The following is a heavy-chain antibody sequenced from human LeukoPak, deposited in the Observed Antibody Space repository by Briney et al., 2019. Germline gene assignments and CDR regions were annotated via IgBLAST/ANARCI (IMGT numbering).Heavy chain of an antibody. J-gene: IGHJ4*02. V-gene: IGHV3-23*01. CDR2: ISTGGERT. Sequence: QPGGSLRPSLEAPGFPFTNYAMNWVGQAPGKGLEGVSSISTGGERTYYAASMKGRFTISRDNSKNTLYLQIHSLRAEDTAIYYCAKDCVLYSSSPIDYWGQGTLVTVSS. CDR1: GFPFTNYA. CDR3: AKDCVLYSSSPIDY. D-gene: IGHD3-22*01.